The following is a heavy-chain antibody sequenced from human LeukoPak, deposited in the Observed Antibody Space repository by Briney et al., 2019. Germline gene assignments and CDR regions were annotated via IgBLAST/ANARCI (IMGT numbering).Heavy chain of an antibody. J-gene: IGHJ4*02. D-gene: IGHD1-26*01. CDR3: AHRLRWELPFDY. CDR1: GFSLSTSRMR. Sequence: SGPALVKPTQTLTLTCTFSGFSLSTSRMRVSWIRQPPGKALEWLARIDWDDDKFYRTSLETRLTISKDNSKNQVVLTMTNMDPVDTATYYCAHRLRWELPFDYWGQGTLVTVSS. CDR2: IDWDDDK. V-gene: IGHV2-70*04.